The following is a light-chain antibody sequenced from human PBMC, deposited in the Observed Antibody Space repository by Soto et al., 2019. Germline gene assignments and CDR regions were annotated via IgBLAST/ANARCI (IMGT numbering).Light chain of an antibody. CDR2: RDI. Sequence: SYELTQPPSVSVSPRQTARITCSGDALPKQHAYWYQQKPGQAPVVVIYRDIERPSGIPERFSGSSSGTTVTLTISGVQAEDEADYYCQSADSSGTYWVFGGGTKLTVL. CDR1: ALPKQH. V-gene: IGLV3-25*03. CDR3: QSADSSGTYWV. J-gene: IGLJ3*02.